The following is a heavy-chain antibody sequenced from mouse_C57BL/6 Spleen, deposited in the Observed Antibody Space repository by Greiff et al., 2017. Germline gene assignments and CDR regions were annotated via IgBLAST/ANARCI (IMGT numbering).Heavy chain of an antibody. V-gene: IGHV1-19*01. J-gene: IGHJ3*01. CDR1: GYTFTDYY. CDR3: AGGKSTVGCAY. Sequence: EVQLQQSGPVLVKPGASVKMSCKASGYTFTDYYMNWVKQSPGQSLEWIGVINPYNGGTSYNEKFKGKATLTVDKSSSTAYLELNSLTSADSAVDYCAGGKSTVGCAYWGQGTLVTVSA. CDR2: INPYNGGT. D-gene: IGHD1-1*01.